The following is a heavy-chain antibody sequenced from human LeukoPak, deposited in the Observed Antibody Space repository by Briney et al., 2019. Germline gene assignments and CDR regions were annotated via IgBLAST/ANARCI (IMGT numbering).Heavy chain of an antibody. CDR1: GFTFSTFA. V-gene: IGHV3-23*01. CDR3: ATYRQVLLPFES. CDR2: IFPSGGEI. J-gene: IGHJ4*02. Sequence: PGGSLRLSCAASGFTFSTFAMIWVRQPPGKGLEWVLSIFPSGGEIHYADSVRGRFTISRDNSKSTPSLQMNSLRAEDTAIYYCATYRQVLLPFESWGQGTLVTVSS. D-gene: IGHD2-8*02.